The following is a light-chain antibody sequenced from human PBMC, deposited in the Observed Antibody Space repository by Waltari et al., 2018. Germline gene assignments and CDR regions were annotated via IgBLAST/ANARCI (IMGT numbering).Light chain of an antibody. V-gene: IGKV1-39*01. CDR3: EQNFSPSWT. J-gene: IGKJ1*01. CDR2: AAS. CDR1: QSISRY. Sequence: DIQMTQSPSSLSAFVGDRVTLTCRASQSISRYLNWYQHIPGKAPRLLIYAASNLQSGVPSRFSGSGSGTDVTLTINSLQPEDCATYYCEQNFSPSWTFGQGTKVEIK.